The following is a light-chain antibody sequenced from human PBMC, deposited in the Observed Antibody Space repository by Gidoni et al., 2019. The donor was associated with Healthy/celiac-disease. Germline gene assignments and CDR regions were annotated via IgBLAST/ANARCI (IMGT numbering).Light chain of an antibody. CDR1: QSVSSSY. J-gene: IGKJ2*01. CDR3: QQYGSSPYT. V-gene: IGKV3-20*01. Sequence: EIVLTQSPGTLSLSPGDRATLSCRASQSVSSSYLAWYQQKPGQAPRLLIYGASSGSGTDFTLTISRLEPEDFAVYYCQQYGSSPYTFGQGTKLEIK. CDR2: GAS.